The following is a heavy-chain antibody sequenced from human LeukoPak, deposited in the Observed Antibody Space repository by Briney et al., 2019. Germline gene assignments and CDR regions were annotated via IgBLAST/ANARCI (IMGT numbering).Heavy chain of an antibody. CDR3: ARQPYYYDSSDPYGAFDI. V-gene: IGHV5-51*01. CDR1: GYSFASYW. CDR2: IYPGDSDT. J-gene: IGHJ3*02. D-gene: IGHD3-22*01. Sequence: GESLKISCQGSGYSFASYWNGWVRQMPGKGLEWMGIIYPGDSDTRYSPSFQGQVTISADKSISTAYLQWSSLKASDTAMYYCARQPYYYDSSDPYGAFDIWGQGTMVTVSS.